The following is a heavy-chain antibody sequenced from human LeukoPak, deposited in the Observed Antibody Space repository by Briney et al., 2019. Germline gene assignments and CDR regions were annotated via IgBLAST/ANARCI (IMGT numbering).Heavy chain of an antibody. J-gene: IGHJ4*02. Sequence: GGSVRLSCAASGFTFSSYAMSWVRQAPGKGLEWVSAISGSGGSTYYADSVKGRFTISRDNSKNTLYLQMNSLRAEDTAVYYCAKDSGVVVVPAATRTVDYWGQGTLVTVSS. CDR2: ISGSGGST. CDR3: AKDSGVVVVPAATRTVDY. V-gene: IGHV3-23*01. CDR1: GFTFSSYA. D-gene: IGHD2-2*01.